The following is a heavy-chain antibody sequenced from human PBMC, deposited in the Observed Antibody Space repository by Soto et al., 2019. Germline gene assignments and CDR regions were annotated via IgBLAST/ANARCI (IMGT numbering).Heavy chain of an antibody. CDR2: ISGSGGST. D-gene: IGHD3-9*01. V-gene: IGHV3-23*01. CDR3: AKGRGLRYFDWNDC. Sequence: PGGSLRLSCAASGFTFSSEAMSWVRQAPGKGLEWVSAISGSGGSTYYADSVKGRFTISRDNSKNTLYLQMNSLRAEDTAVYYCAKGRGLRYFDWNDCWGQGTLVTVSS. J-gene: IGHJ4*02. CDR1: GFTFSSEA.